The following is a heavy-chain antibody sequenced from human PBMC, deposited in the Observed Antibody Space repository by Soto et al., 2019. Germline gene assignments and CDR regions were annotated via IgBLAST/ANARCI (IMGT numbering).Heavy chain of an antibody. D-gene: IGHD6-6*01. V-gene: IGHV3-53*01. Sequence: PGGSLRLSCAASGFSVSANYMNWVRQAPGKGLEWVSCIYSYGSTYYAGSVRGRFTFSRDSSKNTVYLQMNSLRAEDTALYYCATPSSSSSFGLDVWGQGTTVTVSS. CDR1: GFSVSANY. J-gene: IGHJ6*02. CDR2: IYSYGST. CDR3: ATPSSSSSFGLDV.